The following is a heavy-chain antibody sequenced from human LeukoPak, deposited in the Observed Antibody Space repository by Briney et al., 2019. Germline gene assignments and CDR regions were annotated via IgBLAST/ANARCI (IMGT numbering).Heavy chain of an antibody. Sequence: ASVKVSCKASGYSFTSYEINWVRQATGQGLEWMGWMNPNSGHTGYAQKFQGRVTMTRNTSISTAYMELSSLRSEDTAVYYCASFGHCSGGSCYYNGLDVWGQGTTVTVSS. J-gene: IGHJ6*02. CDR2: MNPNSGHT. V-gene: IGHV1-8*01. CDR1: GYSFTSYE. D-gene: IGHD2-15*01. CDR3: ASFGHCSGGSCYYNGLDV.